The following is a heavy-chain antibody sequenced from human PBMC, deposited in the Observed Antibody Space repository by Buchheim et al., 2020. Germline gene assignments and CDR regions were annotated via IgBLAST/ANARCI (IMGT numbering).Heavy chain of an antibody. CDR2: LYYDGSNK. D-gene: IGHD3-22*01. Sequence: QVQLVESGGGVVQPGRSLRLSCAASGFTFSSYGMHWVRQAPGKGLEWVAVLYYDGSNKYYADSVKGRFTISRDNSKNTLYLQMNSLRAEDTAVYYCAKDQGSGSDYGMDVWGQGTT. J-gene: IGHJ6*02. V-gene: IGHV3-30*18. CDR1: GFTFSSYG. CDR3: AKDQGSGSDYGMDV.